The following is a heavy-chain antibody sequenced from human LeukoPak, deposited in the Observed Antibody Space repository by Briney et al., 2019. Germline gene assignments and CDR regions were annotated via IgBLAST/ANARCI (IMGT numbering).Heavy chain of an antibody. Sequence: GGSLRLSCAASGFTVSSNYMSWVRQAPGKGLEWVAVIYSGGSTYYAASVKGRFTISRANSKNTLYLQMNSLRAEDTAVYYCARDGTYYDILTEDYYYYGMDAWGQGTTVTVSS. D-gene: IGHD3-9*01. CDR3: ARDGTYYDILTEDYYYYGMDA. V-gene: IGHV3-53*01. CDR2: IYSGGST. J-gene: IGHJ6*02. CDR1: GFTVSSNY.